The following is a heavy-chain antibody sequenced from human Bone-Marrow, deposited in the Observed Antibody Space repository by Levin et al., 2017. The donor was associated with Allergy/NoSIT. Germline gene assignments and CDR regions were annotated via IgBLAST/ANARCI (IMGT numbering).Heavy chain of an antibody. V-gene: IGHV4-30-4*01. CDR2: IYSSGTT. CDR1: GGSITSGDYW. CDR3: ARDRTYGMDV. Sequence: SETLSLTCSVSGGSITSGDYWWTWIRQTPGKGLEWIGCIYSSGTTFYNPSLKRRLTMSVDTSKNQFSLKVTSVTVADTAVYYCARDRTYGMDVWGQGTTVTVSS. D-gene: IGHD1-1*01. J-gene: IGHJ6*02.